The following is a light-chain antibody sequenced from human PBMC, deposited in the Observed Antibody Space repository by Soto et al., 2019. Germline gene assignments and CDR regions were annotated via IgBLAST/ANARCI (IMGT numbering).Light chain of an antibody. V-gene: IGLV2-23*01. CDR2: EGT. CDR3: YSYAGTSTWV. J-gene: IGLJ3*02. CDR1: NNDVGNYKL. Sequence: QSALTQPASVSESPGQSITISCTGTNNDVGNYKLVSWFQHHLGKAPKLIIYEGTKRPSGVSNRFSASQSGNTASLTISGLQAEDEADYSCYSYAGTSTWVFGGGTKLTVL.